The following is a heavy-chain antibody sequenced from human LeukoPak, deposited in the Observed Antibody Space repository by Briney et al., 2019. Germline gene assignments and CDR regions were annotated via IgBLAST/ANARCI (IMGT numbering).Heavy chain of an antibody. CDR2: IYHSGYT. CDR3: ARGHKAFDI. Sequence: SETLSLTCTVSGGSISSYYWSWIRQPPGKGLEYIAYIYHSGYTNYNPSLKSRVTISVYTSKNQFSLQLSSVTAADTAIYYCARGHKAFDIWGQGTMVTVSS. V-gene: IGHV4-59*01. J-gene: IGHJ3*02. CDR1: GGSISSYY.